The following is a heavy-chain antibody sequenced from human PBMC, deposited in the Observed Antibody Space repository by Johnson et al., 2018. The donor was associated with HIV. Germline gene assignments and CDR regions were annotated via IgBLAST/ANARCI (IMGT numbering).Heavy chain of an antibody. Sequence: QVQLVESGGGVVQPGRSLRLSCAASGFTFSSYAMHWVRQAPAKGLEWVAVISYDGSNKYYADSVKGRFTISRDNSKNTLYLQMNSLRAEDTAVYYCARGGNEIDAFDIWGQGTMVTVSS. CDR1: GFTFSSYA. V-gene: IGHV3-30*04. CDR3: ARGGNEIDAFDI. J-gene: IGHJ3*02. D-gene: IGHD1-1*01. CDR2: ISYDGSNK.